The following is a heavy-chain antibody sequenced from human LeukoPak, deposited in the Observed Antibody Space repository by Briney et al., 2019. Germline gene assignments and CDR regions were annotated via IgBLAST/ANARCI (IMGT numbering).Heavy chain of an antibody. J-gene: IGHJ4*02. D-gene: IGHD4-11*01. CDR2: IYYSGST. CDR3: AGLVVHDYGNYEFDY. CDR1: GGSISSSSYY. V-gene: IGHV4-39*01. Sequence: SETLSLTCTVSGGSISSSSYYWGWIRQPPGKGLEWIGSIYYSGSTYYNPSLKSRVTISVDTSKSQFSLKLSSVTAADTAVYYCAGLVVHDYGNYEFDYWGQGTLVTVSS.